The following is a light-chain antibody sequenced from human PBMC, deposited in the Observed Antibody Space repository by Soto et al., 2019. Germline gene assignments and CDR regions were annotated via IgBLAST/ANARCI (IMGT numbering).Light chain of an antibody. V-gene: IGKV3-20*01. J-gene: IGKJ5*01. CDR2: GAS. Sequence: EIVLTQSPGTLSLSPGESATLSCRASQSVSSNLAWHQQKPGQAPRFLIYGASTRPTGIPDRFSGSGSGTDFTLTISRLEPEDFAVYYCQQYGSSLTFGQGTRLEIK. CDR1: QSVSSN. CDR3: QQYGSSLT.